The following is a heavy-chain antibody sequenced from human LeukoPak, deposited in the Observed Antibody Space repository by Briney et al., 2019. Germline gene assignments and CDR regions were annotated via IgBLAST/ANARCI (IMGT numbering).Heavy chain of an antibody. V-gene: IGHV3-23*01. CDR2: ISGSGGST. CDR1: GFTFSSYA. D-gene: IGHD3-3*01. Sequence: GGSLRLSCVASGFTFSSYAMSWVRQAPGKGLEWVSTISGSGGSTFYADSVKGRFTISRDNSNNALYLQMHSLRAEDTALYYCASGPPFLKYFEYWGQGTLVTVSS. J-gene: IGHJ4*02. CDR3: ASGPPFLKYFEY.